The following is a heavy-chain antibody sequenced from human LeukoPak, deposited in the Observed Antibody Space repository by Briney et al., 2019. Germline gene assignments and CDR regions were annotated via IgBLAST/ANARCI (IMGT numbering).Heavy chain of an antibody. D-gene: IGHD3-10*01. CDR1: VGPVSRGDYY. CDR2: IYYSGST. V-gene: IGHV4-30-4*01. CDR3: ARDYYGSGSLRYFDL. Sequence: SQTLSLTCTVSVGPVSRGDYYWSWIRQPPGKGLEWNGYIYYSGSTYYNPSLKSRVTISVDTSKNQFSLKLSSVTAADTAVYYCARDYYGSGSLRYFDLWGRGTLVTVSS. J-gene: IGHJ2*01.